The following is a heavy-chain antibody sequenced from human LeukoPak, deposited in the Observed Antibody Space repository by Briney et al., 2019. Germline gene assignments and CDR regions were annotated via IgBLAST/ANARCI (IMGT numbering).Heavy chain of an antibody. V-gene: IGHV4-59*01. CDR1: GGSISSYY. Sequence: SETLSLTCTVSGGSISSYYWSWIRQPPGKGLEWNGYIYYSGSTNYNPSLKSRVTISVDTSKSQFSLKLSSVTAADTAVYYCARDTGRNYYYDSSGFSWFDPWGQGTLVTVSS. CDR2: IYYSGST. CDR3: ARDTGRNYYYDSSGFSWFDP. D-gene: IGHD3-22*01. J-gene: IGHJ5*02.